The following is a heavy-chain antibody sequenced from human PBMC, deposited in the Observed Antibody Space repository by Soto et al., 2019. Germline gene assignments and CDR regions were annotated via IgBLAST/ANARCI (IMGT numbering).Heavy chain of an antibody. D-gene: IGHD4-17*01. CDR1: GFTFGSYE. CDR2: TSYDGSIN. J-gene: IGHJ6*02. Sequence: PVGSLRLSCACSGFTFGSYEMHCARHSPGKGLEWVTFTSYDGSINYYADSVKGRFTMSRDNSKNLLYLQMNSLRTEDTAVYYCVRRSTVSYYAVDVWGQGTTVTVSS. V-gene: IGHV3-30*04. CDR3: VRRSTVSYYAVDV.